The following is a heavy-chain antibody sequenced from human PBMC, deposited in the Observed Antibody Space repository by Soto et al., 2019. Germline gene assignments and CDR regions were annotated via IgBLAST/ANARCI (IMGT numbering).Heavy chain of an antibody. CDR1: GFTFSNYG. CDR2: IWHDGFNK. CDR3: ERDDGTAVTSTGSFDY. J-gene: IGHJ4*01. V-gene: IGHV3-33*01. D-gene: IGHD6-19*01. Sequence: GGSLRLSCAASGFTFSNYGMRWVRQAPGKGLEWVAVIWHDGFNKFYGDSVKGRFAISRDNSQNALYLQMSSLRADDTALYYCERDDGTAVTSTGSFDYWGQGTLVTVSS.